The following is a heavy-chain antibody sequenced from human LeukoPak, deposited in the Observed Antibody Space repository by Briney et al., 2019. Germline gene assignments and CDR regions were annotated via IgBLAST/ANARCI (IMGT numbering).Heavy chain of an antibody. CDR3: ATMEYYYDSSGYYVGWFDS. Sequence: PSETLSLTCTVSAGSISSYYWSWIRQPAGKGLEWIGRIYASGNTSYNPSLKSRVTMSVDTSKNQFSLKLSSVTAADTAVYYCATMEYYYDSSGYYVGWFDSWGQGTLVTVSS. V-gene: IGHV4-4*07. D-gene: IGHD3-22*01. J-gene: IGHJ5*01. CDR2: IYASGNT. CDR1: AGSISSYY.